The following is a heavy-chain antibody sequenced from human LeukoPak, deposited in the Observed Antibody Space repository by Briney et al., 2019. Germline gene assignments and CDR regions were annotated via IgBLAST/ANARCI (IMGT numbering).Heavy chain of an antibody. CDR2: IYYSGST. V-gene: IGHV4-39*01. Sequence: NASETLSLTCTVSGGSISSTSSYWGWIRQPPGRGLEWIGSIYYSGSTYYNPSLKSRVTISVDTSKNQFSLKLSSVTAADTAMYYCARLNTDYGIDYWGQGTLVTVSS. D-gene: IGHD4-17*01. CDR3: ARLNTDYGIDY. CDR1: GGSISSTSSY. J-gene: IGHJ4*02.